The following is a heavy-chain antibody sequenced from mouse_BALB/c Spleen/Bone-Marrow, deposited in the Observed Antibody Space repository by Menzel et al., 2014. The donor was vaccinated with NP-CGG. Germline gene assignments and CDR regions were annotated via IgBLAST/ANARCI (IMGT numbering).Heavy chain of an antibody. CDR1: GFTFSSFG. CDR3: TRGGNWDDFDY. D-gene: IGHD4-1*01. V-gene: IGHV5-17*02. Sequence: EAKLVESGGGFVQPGVSRKLSCAASGFTFSSFGMHWVRQAPEKGLEWVAYISSVSSTIYYADTVKGRFTISRDNPKNTLFLQMTSLRSEDTAMYYCTRGGNWDDFDYWGQGTTLTVSS. CDR2: ISSVSSTI. J-gene: IGHJ2*01.